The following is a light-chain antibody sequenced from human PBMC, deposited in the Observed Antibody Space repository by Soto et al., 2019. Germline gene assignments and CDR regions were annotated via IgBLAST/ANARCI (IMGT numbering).Light chain of an antibody. CDR2: AAS. Sequence: DIQMTQSPSSLSASLGDRVTITCRASQGIGVYLAWFQQKPGNAPKLLIYAASTLQSGVPSRFSGSGSGTDFTLIVSSLQPEDVATYYCQKYNSAPLTFGGGTRVEIK. J-gene: IGKJ4*01. V-gene: IGKV1-27*01. CDR3: QKYNSAPLT. CDR1: QGIGVY.